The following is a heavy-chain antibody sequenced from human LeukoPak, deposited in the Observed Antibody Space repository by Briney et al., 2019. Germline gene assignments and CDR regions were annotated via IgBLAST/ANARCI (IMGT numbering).Heavy chain of an antibody. CDR1: GFTFSSYS. CDR3: ARILSSGYYTGFDY. V-gene: IGHV3-21*01. J-gene: IGHJ4*02. D-gene: IGHD3/OR15-3a*01. CDR2: ITSSSSNI. Sequence: PGGSLRLSCAASGFTFSSYSMHWVRQAPGKGLEWVSSITSSSSNILYADSVKGRFTISRDNAENSLYLQMNTLRAEDTAVYYCARILSSGYYTGFDYWGQGTLVTVSS.